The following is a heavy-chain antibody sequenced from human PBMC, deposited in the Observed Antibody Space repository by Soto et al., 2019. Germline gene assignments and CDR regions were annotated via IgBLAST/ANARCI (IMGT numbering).Heavy chain of an antibody. Sequence: QVQLVESGGGVVQPGRSLRLSCAASGFTFSSYGMHWVRQAPGKGLEWVAVISYDGSNKYYADSVKGRFTISRDNSKNTLYLQMNSLRAEDTAVYYCAKATGRTIFEAFDIWGQVTMVTVSS. V-gene: IGHV3-30*18. CDR3: AKATGRTIFEAFDI. CDR1: GFTFSSYG. CDR2: ISYDGSNK. D-gene: IGHD3-9*01. J-gene: IGHJ3*02.